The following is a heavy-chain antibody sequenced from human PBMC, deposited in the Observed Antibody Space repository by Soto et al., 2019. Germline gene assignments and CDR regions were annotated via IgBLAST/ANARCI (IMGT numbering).Heavy chain of an antibody. CDR1: GFTFSSYG. CDR3: ARDKEAGDDYIWGSYRGGFDY. D-gene: IGHD3-16*02. J-gene: IGHJ4*02. CDR2: IWYDGSNK. Sequence: QVQLVESGGGVVQPGRSLRLSCAASGFTFSSYGMHWVRQAPGKGLEWVAVIWYDGSNKYYADSVKGRFTISRDNSKNTLYLKMNSLRAEDTAVYYCARDKEAGDDYIWGSYRGGFDYWGQGTLVTVSS. V-gene: IGHV3-33*01.